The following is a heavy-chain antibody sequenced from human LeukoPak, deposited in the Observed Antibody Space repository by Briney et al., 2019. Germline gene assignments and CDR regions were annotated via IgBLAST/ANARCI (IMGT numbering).Heavy chain of an antibody. J-gene: IGHJ4*02. CDR2: ITSSGGSI. D-gene: IGHD1-26*01. Sequence: GGSLILSCAASGFSMTGYTMNWVRQAPGKGLEWVSYITSSGGSIYYADSVKGRFTVSRDNVKNSLFLQVISLRDEDTAVYYCAREGLGAMDYWGQGTLVTVSS. CDR1: GFSMTGYT. V-gene: IGHV3-48*02. CDR3: AREGLGAMDY.